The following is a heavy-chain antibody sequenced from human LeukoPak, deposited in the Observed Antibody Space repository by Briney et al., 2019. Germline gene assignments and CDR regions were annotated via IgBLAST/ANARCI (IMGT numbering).Heavy chain of an antibody. CDR3: ARVSRVFSPSPSVLGIGYFDY. D-gene: IGHD7-27*01. Sequence: SETLSLTCTVSGGSISSGGYYWSWIRQPPGKGLEWIGYIYHSGSTYYNPSLKSRVTISVDRSKNQFSLKLSSVTAADTAVYYCARVSRVFSPSPSVLGIGYFDYWGQGTLVTVSS. V-gene: IGHV4-30-2*01. CDR2: IYHSGST. J-gene: IGHJ4*02. CDR1: GGSISSGGYY.